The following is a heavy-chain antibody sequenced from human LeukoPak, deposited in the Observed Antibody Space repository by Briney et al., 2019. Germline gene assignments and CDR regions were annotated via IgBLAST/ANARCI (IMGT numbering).Heavy chain of an antibody. CDR2: ISSGGTTK. CDR3: ARSFDS. V-gene: IGHV3-48*03. Sequence: GGSLRLSCAASGFTFTKYEMNWVRQAPGKGLQWVSYISSGGTTKYYADSVKGRFTISRDNAKHSLFLQMNSLRAEDTAVYYCARSFDSWGQGTMVTVSS. J-gene: IGHJ3*02. CDR1: GFTFTKYE.